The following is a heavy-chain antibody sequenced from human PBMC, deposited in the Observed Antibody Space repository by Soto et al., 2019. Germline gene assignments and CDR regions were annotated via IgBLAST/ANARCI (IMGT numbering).Heavy chain of an antibody. CDR2: IWYDGSNK. CDR1: GFTFSSYG. D-gene: IGHD4-17*01. Sequence: GGSLRLSCAASGFTFSSYGMHWVRQAPGKGLEWVAVIWYDGSNKYYADSVKGRFTISRDNSKNTLYLQMNSLRAEDTAVYYCARDGAPYGDYRAYYYGMDVWGQGTTVTVSS. CDR3: ARDGAPYGDYRAYYYGMDV. J-gene: IGHJ6*02. V-gene: IGHV3-33*01.